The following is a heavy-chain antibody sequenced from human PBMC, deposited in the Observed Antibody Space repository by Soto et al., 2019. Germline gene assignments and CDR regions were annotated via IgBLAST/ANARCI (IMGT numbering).Heavy chain of an antibody. J-gene: IGHJ4*02. CDR2: ISYDGRDK. D-gene: IGHD5-12*01. CDR1: GFTFSSYG. CDR3: AKGGYTGYDPLFYY. Sequence: GGSLRLSCAPSGFTFSSYGMHWVRQAPGKGLEWVAVISYDGRDKFYADSVKGRFTISRDNSKNTLYLQLNSLRAEDTSVYYCAKGGYTGYDPLFYYWDQGTLVTVSS. V-gene: IGHV3-30*18.